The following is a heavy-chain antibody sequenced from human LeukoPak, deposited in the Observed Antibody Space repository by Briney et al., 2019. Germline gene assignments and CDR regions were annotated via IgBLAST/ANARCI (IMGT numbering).Heavy chain of an antibody. V-gene: IGHV4-31*03. Sequence: SETLSLTCTVSGGSISSGGYYWSWIRQHPGKGLEWIGYIYYGGSTYYNPSLKSRVTISVDTSKNQFSLKLSSVTAADTAVYYCARDREAVVTHHAFDIWGQGTMVTVSS. D-gene: IGHD4-23*01. J-gene: IGHJ3*02. CDR2: IYYGGST. CDR3: ARDREAVVTHHAFDI. CDR1: GGSISSGGYY.